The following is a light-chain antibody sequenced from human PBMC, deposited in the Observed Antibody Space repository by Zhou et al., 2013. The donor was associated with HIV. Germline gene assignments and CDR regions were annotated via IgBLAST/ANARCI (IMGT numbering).Light chain of an antibody. CDR2: LAS. J-gene: IGKJ4*01. CDR3: MQTLQTPYT. Sequence: IVIVQSPVSLPVTPGESASISCRSNQSLLHNNGYNYLNWYVQKAGQSPQLVVYLASNRASGVPDRFSGSGSGTEYTLKISRVESEDVGVYYCMQTLQTPYTFGGGTTVDIK. V-gene: IGKV2-28*01. CDR1: QSLLHNNGYNY.